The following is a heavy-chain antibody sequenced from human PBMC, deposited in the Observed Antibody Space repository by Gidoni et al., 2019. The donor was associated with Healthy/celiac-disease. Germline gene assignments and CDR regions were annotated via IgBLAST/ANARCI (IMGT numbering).Heavy chain of an antibody. CDR1: GFTFSSYW. J-gene: IGHJ6*02. V-gene: IGHV3-7*01. CDR3: AGLGYCSSTSCLGDYGMDV. D-gene: IGHD2-2*01. CDR2: IKQDGSEK. Sequence: EVQLVESGGGLVQPGGSLRLSWAASGFTFSSYWMSWVRQAPGKGLEWVANIKQDGSEKYYVDSVKGRFTISRDNAKNSLYLQMNSLRAEDTAVYYCAGLGYCSSTSCLGDYGMDVWGQGTTVTVSS.